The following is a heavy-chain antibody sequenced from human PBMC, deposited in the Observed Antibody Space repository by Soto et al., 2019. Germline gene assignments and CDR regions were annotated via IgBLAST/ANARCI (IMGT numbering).Heavy chain of an antibody. J-gene: IGHJ5*02. Sequence: ETLSLTCSVSGASITTYYWSWIRQPPGKGLEWIGSISYSGSTKYNPSLESRVMISLDTSKNQFSLRLTSVTAADTALYYCARDWDSSGLFDPWGQGALVTVSS. CDR1: GASITTYY. V-gene: IGHV4-59*01. D-gene: IGHD3-10*01. CDR2: ISYSGST. CDR3: ARDWDSSGLFDP.